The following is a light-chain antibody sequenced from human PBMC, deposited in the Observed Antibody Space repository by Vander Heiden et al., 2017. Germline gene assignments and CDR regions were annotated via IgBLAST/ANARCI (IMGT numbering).Light chain of an antibody. CDR1: SSNSRSNP. CDR3: AAWDDSMNAWV. Sequence: TPGQSLTISCSRSSSNSRSNPVNWYQHLPAMAPKLLIYNNDHRPSGVSDRFSGSKSGNSASLAISGLLAEDEADYYCAAWDDSMNAWVFGGGTKVTVL. J-gene: IGLJ3*02. V-gene: IGLV1-44*01. CDR2: NND.